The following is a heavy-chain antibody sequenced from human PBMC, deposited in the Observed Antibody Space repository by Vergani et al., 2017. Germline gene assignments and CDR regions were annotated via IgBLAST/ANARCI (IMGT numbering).Heavy chain of an antibody. CDR3: ARADILLLWFGEHIGLGY. V-gene: IGHV7-4-1*02. CDR1: GGTFSSYA. D-gene: IGHD3-10*01. J-gene: IGHJ4*02. CDR2: INTNTGNP. Sequence: QVQLVQSGAEVKKPGSSVKVSCKASGGTFSSYAISWVRQAPGQGLEWMGWINTNTGNPTYAQGFTGRFVFSLDTSVSTAYLQISSLKAEDTAVYYCARADILLLWFGEHIGLGYWGQGTLVTVSS.